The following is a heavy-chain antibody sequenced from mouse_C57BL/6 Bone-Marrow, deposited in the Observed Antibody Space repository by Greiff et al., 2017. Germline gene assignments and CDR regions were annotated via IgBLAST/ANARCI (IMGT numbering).Heavy chain of an antibody. V-gene: IGHV1-82*01. CDR1: GYAFSSSW. Sequence: VQLQQSGPELVKPGASVKISCKASGYAFSSSWMNWVKQRPGKGLEWIGRIYPGDGDTNYNGKFKGKATLTADKSSSTAYMQLSSLTSEDSAVYFCARGLLPPMDDWGQGTSVTVSS. D-gene: IGHD1-1*01. CDR2: IYPGDGDT. CDR3: ARGLLPPMDD. J-gene: IGHJ4*01.